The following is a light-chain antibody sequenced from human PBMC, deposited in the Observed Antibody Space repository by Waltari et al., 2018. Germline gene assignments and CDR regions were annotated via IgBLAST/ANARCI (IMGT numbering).Light chain of an antibody. Sequence: AIHMIQSPSSLSPSVGDRVTITCRASQGIRNDLGWYQQKPGKAPKLLIYAASSLQSGVPSRFSGSGSGTDFTLTISSLQPEDFATYYCLQDYNYPRTFGQGTKVEIK. CDR2: AAS. J-gene: IGKJ1*01. V-gene: IGKV1-6*01. CDR3: LQDYNYPRT. CDR1: QGIRND.